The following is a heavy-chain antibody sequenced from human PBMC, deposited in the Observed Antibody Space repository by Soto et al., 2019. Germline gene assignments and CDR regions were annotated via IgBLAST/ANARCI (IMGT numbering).Heavy chain of an antibody. Sequence: GGSLRLSCAASGFTFSSYAMSWVRQAPGKGLEWVSAISGSGGSTYYADSVKGRFTISRDNSKNTLYLQMNSLRAEGTAVYYCAKARVTMVRGVIITATDYWGQGTLVTVSS. V-gene: IGHV3-23*01. CDR3: AKARVTMVRGVIITATDY. CDR2: ISGSGGST. CDR1: GFTFSSYA. J-gene: IGHJ4*02. D-gene: IGHD3-10*01.